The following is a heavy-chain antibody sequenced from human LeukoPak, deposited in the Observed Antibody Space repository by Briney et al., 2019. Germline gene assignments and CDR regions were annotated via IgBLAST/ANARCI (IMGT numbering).Heavy chain of an antibody. V-gene: IGHV3-23*01. J-gene: IGHJ4*02. Sequence: GGSLRLSCAASGFIFGSDWMSWVRQAPGKGLEWVSAISGSGGSTYYADSVKGRFTISRDNSKNTLYLQMNSLRAEDTAVYYCAKGPLYFDYWGQGTLVTVSS. CDR3: AKGPLYFDY. CDR2: ISGSGGST. CDR1: GFIFGSDW.